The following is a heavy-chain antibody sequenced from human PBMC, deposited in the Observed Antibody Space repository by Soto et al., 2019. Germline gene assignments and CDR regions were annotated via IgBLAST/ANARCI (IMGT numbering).Heavy chain of an antibody. CDR2: ISYDGSNK. V-gene: IGHV3-30*18. CDR3: AKDRSDMIVVAPFDY. D-gene: IGHD3-22*01. Sequence: QVQLVESGGGVVQPGRSLRLSCAASGFTFGSYGMHWVRQAPGKGLEWVAVISYDGSNKYYADSVKGRFTISRDNSKNTLYLQMNSLRAEDTAVYYCAKDRSDMIVVAPFDYWGQGTLVTVSS. CDR1: GFTFGSYG. J-gene: IGHJ4*02.